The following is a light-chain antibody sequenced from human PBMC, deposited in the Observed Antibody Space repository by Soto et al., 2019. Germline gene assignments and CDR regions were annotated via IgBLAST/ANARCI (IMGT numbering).Light chain of an antibody. V-gene: IGKV1-5*03. CDR1: QSLQSW. CDR2: HAS. Sequence: QMSQSPSTPFASLGGRGTITCRASQSLQSWLAWYQQKPGKVPKLLIYHASSLQNGVPARFIGSGSGTEFTLTISSLQPDDVATYYCQQYTSGWTFGPGTKVDIK. CDR3: QQYTSGWT. J-gene: IGKJ1*01.